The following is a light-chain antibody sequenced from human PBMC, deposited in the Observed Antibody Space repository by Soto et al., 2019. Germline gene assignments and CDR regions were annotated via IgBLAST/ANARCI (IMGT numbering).Light chain of an antibody. Sequence: QSALTQPASVSGSPGQSITISCTGTSSDVGGYNYVAWYQHHPGKAPKLMIYDVSTRPSGVSNRFSGSKSGKTASLTISGLQAEDEADYYCGSFTSSSTQVFGTGTKLTVL. V-gene: IGLV2-14*03. CDR2: DVS. CDR3: GSFTSSSTQV. CDR1: SSDVGGYNY. J-gene: IGLJ1*01.